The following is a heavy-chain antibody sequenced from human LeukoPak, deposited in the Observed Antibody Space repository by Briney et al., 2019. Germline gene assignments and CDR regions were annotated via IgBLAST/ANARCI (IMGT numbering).Heavy chain of an antibody. Sequence: VGSLRLSCAASGFTLSSSYMNWVRQAPGKGLEWVSLIYSGGGTYYADSVKGRFTISRDNSKNTLYLQMNSLRAEDTAVYYCARNYYDSSAYYYFDYWGQGALVTVSS. CDR2: IYSGGGT. D-gene: IGHD3-22*01. CDR1: GFTLSSSY. J-gene: IGHJ4*02. V-gene: IGHV3-66*01. CDR3: ARNYYDSSAYYYFDY.